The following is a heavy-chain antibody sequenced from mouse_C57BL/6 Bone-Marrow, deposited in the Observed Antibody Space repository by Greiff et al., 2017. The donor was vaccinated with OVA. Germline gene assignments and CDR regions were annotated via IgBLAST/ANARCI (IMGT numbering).Heavy chain of an antibody. CDR3: ARKGYDFYYFDY. J-gene: IGHJ2*01. CDR1: GYTFTSYG. V-gene: IGHV1-81*01. D-gene: IGHD2-4*01. CDR2: IYPRSGNT. Sequence: VQLQQSGAELARPGASVKLSCKASGYTFTSYGISWVKQRTGQGLEWIGEIYPRSGNTYYNEKFKGKATLTADKSSSTAYMELLSLTSEDSAVYFCARKGYDFYYFDYWGQGTTLTVSS.